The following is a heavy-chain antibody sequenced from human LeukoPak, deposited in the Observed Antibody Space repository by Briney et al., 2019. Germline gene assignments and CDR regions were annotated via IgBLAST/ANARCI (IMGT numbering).Heavy chain of an antibody. Sequence: GGSLRLSCAVSGFTFSDHYLDWVRQAPGKGLEWVAIIKKDGSEKYYVDSMKGRFTISRDNAKSSLFLQMNSLRAEDTAIYYCTTDTWYSAGHWGQGTLVTVSS. D-gene: IGHD2-15*01. CDR3: TTDTWYSAGH. J-gene: IGHJ4*02. CDR1: GFTFSDHY. V-gene: IGHV3-7*03. CDR2: IKKDGSEK.